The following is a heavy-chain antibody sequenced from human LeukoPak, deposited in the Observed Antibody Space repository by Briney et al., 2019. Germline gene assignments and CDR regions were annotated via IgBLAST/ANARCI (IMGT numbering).Heavy chain of an antibody. V-gene: IGHV4-39*01. Sequence: SETLSLTCTVSGGSISSSSYHWGWIRQPPGKGLEWIGNIYYTGTTYYHPSLKSRVTISIGTSKNQFSLKLISVTAADTAVYYCARGSYISDTRYYFDSWGQGTLVTVSS. CDR1: GGSISSSSYH. D-gene: IGHD1-26*01. J-gene: IGHJ4*02. CDR3: ARGSYISDTRYYFDS. CDR2: IYYTGTT.